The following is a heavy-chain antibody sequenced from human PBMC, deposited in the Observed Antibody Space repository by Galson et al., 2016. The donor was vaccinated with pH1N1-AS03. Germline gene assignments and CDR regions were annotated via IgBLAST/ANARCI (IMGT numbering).Heavy chain of an antibody. CDR2: IDPSGGGT. J-gene: IGHJ4*02. V-gene: IGHV1-46*01. CDR1: GYTFTRYY. Sequence: SVKVSCKASGYTFTRYYVHWVRQAPGEGLEWMGVIDPSGGGTTYAQKFQDRVTMTRDTSTSSAHMELRSLRFDVTAVYYCLAYGSGTQAYFDYWGQGTPVAVSS. CDR3: LAYGSGTQAYFDY. D-gene: IGHD3-10*01.